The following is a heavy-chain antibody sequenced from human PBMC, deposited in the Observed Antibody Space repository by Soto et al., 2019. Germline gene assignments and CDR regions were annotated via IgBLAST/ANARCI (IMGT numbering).Heavy chain of an antibody. CDR3: AAASSYYDYIWGSYQKASYYFDY. CDR2: IVVGSGNT. CDR1: GFTFTSSA. J-gene: IGHJ4*02. D-gene: IGHD3-16*01. V-gene: IGHV1-58*02. Sequence: GASVKVSCKASGFTFTSSAMQWVRQARGQRLEWIGWIVVGSGNTNYAQKFQERVTITRDMSTSTAYMELSSLRSEDTAVYYCAAASSYYDYIWGSYQKASYYFDYWGQGTLVTVSS.